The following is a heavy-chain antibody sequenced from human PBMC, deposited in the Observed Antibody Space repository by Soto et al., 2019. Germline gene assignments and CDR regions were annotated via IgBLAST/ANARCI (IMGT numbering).Heavy chain of an antibody. CDR2: IKQDGSEK. J-gene: IGHJ6*02. CDR3: ARGMGGGSCYYYYGMDV. Sequence: GGSLRLSCEVSGLTFSGAWMSWVRQAPGKGLEWVANIKQDGSEKYYVDSVKGRFTISRDNAKNSLYLQMNSLRAEDTAVYYCARGMGGGSCYYYYGMDVWGQGTTVTVAS. D-gene: IGHD2-15*01. V-gene: IGHV3-7*01. CDR1: GLTFSGAW.